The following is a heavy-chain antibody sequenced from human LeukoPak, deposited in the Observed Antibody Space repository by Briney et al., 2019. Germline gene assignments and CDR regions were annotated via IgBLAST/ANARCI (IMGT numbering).Heavy chain of an antibody. D-gene: IGHD5-18*01. CDR1: GFSLRSSGMC. CDR2: IDWGDDK. Sequence: SGPTLVNPTQTLTLTCTFSGFSLRSSGMCVSWVRQPPGKALEWLARIDWGDDKYYSTSLKTRLTISKDTSKNQVVLTMTNMDPVDTATYYCARILVDTTMTYFYYYMDVWGKGTTVTVSS. V-gene: IGHV2-70*11. J-gene: IGHJ6*03. CDR3: ARILVDTTMTYFYYYMDV.